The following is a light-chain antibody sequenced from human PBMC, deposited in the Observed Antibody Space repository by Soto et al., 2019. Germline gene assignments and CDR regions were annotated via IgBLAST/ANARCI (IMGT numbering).Light chain of an antibody. Sequence: QLVLTQPPSASGTPRQRVIISCSGSNSNIGINTVNWYQQLPGTAPKLLNYGNNQRPSGVPDRFSGSKSGTSASLAISGLQSEDEADYYCAAWDDSLNGVVFGGGTQLTVL. V-gene: IGLV1-44*01. J-gene: IGLJ2*01. CDR3: AAWDDSLNGVV. CDR1: NSNIGINT. CDR2: GNN.